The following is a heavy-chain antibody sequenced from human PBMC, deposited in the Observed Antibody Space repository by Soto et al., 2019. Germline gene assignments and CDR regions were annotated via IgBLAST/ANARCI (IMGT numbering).Heavy chain of an antibody. Sequence: GASVKVSCKASGGTFSSYAISWVRQAPGQGLEWMGGIIPIFGTANYAQKFQGRVTITADESTSTAYMELSSLRSEDTAVYYCARGNDYGDQEYFQHWGQGTLVTVSS. D-gene: IGHD4-17*01. CDR3: ARGNDYGDQEYFQH. J-gene: IGHJ1*01. V-gene: IGHV1-69*13. CDR2: IIPIFGTA. CDR1: GGTFSSYA.